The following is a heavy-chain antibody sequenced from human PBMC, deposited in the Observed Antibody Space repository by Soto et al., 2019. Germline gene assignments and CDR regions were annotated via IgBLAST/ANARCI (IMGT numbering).Heavy chain of an antibody. Sequence: ASVKVSCKASGYTFTSYAMHWVRQAPGQRLEWMGWINAGNGNTKYSQKFQGRVTMTADTSTNVAYMELRSLRSDDTAVYYCTRENAAAASPTLDYWGHGTLVTVSS. CDR1: GYTFTSYA. J-gene: IGHJ4*01. V-gene: IGHV1-3*01. D-gene: IGHD6-13*01. CDR3: TRENAAAASPTLDY. CDR2: INAGNGNT.